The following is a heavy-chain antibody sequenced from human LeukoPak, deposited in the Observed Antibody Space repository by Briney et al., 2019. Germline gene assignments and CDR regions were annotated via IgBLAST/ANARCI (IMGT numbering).Heavy chain of an antibody. CDR1: GFSLSTYD. J-gene: IGHJ4*02. V-gene: IGHV3-64*01. CDR3: ARGYCSSTSCTNDY. CDR2: ITINRSTT. D-gene: IGHD2-2*01. Sequence: GGSLRLSCVASGFSLSTYDMYWVRQARGQGLEYVSAITINRSTTYYANSVKGRFSISRDNSKNTLYLQMGRLRAEDTDVYYCARGYCSSTSCTNDYWGQGTLVTVSS.